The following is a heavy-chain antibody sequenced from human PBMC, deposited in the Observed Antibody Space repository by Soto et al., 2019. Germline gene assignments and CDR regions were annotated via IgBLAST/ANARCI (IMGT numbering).Heavy chain of an antibody. CDR3: ARLGGYYQAFDS. J-gene: IGHJ4*02. V-gene: IGHV4-59*08. D-gene: IGHD3-22*01. CDR1: GGSIRDYY. CDR2: IYYTGTT. Sequence: QVQLQESGPGLVKPSETLSLTCTVSGGSIRDYYWGWIRQSPGKGLDWIGYIYYTGTTKYNPSLQSPVIKSADSSIIQFSLKLDTVTAADTPVYYCARLGGYYQAFDSWGQGTLGTVSS.